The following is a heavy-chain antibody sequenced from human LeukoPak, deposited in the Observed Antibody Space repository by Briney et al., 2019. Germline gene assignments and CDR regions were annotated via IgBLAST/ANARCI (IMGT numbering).Heavy chain of an antibody. CDR3: ARTMAAAASRDY. D-gene: IGHD6-13*01. CDR2: IYYSGST. V-gene: IGHV4-59*01. J-gene: IGHJ4*02. Sequence: SETLSLTCTVSGGSISSYYWSWIRQPPGTGLEWIGYIYYSGSTNYNPSLKSRVTISVDTSKNQFSLKLSSVTAADTAVYYCARTMAAAASRDYWGQGTLVTVSS. CDR1: GGSISSYY.